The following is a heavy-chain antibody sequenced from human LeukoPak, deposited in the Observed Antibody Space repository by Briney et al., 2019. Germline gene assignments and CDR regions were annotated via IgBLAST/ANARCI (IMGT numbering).Heavy chain of an antibody. CDR2: ISGSGGST. D-gene: IGHD3-16*02. CDR3: AKDGHDYVWGSYRFVNFFDY. CDR1: GFTFSSYA. Sequence: GGSLRLSCAASGFTFSSYAMSWVRQAPGKGLERVSAISGSGGSTYYADSVKGRFTISRDNSKNTLYLQMNSLRAEDTAVYYCAKDGHDYVWGSYRFVNFFDYWGQGTLVTVSS. J-gene: IGHJ4*02. V-gene: IGHV3-23*01.